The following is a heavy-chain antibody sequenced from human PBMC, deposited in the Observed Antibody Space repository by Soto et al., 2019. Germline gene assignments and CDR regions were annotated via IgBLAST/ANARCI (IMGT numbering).Heavy chain of an antibody. D-gene: IGHD3-3*01. CDR2: FSDGGGST. CDR1: GFTFRSYA. CDR3: ANDRRFGMVLIYYNGMDV. Sequence: GGSLRLSCAASGFTFRSYAMSWVRQAPGKGLGGVSFFSDGGGSTYDADSAKGRFTISRDNSKNALYLQMTSLRAEDTAVYYCANDRRFGMVLIYYNGMDVWGQGTTLTVSS. V-gene: IGHV3-23*01. J-gene: IGHJ6*02.